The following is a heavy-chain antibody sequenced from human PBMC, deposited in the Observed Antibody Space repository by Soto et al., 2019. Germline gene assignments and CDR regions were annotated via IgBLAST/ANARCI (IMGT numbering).Heavy chain of an antibody. Sequence: SETLSLTCTVSGGSISSYYWSWIRQPPGKGLEWIGYIYYSGSTNYNPSLKSRVTISVDTSKNQFSLKLSSVTAADTAVYYCARAAKYCSSTSCYFMDVWGKGTTVTVSS. D-gene: IGHD2-2*01. CDR3: ARAAKYCSSTSCYFMDV. CDR1: GGSISSYY. J-gene: IGHJ6*03. V-gene: IGHV4-59*01. CDR2: IYYSGST.